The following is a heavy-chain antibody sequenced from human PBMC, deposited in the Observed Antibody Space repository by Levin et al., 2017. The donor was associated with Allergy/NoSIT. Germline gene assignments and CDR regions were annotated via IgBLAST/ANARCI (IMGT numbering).Heavy chain of an antibody. CDR2: INCHTGVT. D-gene: IGHD1-14*01. Sequence: GASVKVSCEASGYTFSDYYMHWLRQAPGQGPEWIGWINCHTGVTDYAPTFQGRVTLTRDTSISTAYMQVRMLRPDDTAIYYCSRRNLITSPGPGLDPWGQGTLVTVSS. CDR1: GYTFSDYY. J-gene: IGHJ5*02. CDR3: SRRNLITSPGPGLDP. V-gene: IGHV1-2*02.